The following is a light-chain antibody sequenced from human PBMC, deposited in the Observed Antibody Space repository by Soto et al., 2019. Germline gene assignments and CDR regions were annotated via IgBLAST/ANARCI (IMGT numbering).Light chain of an antibody. V-gene: IGLV2-14*01. J-gene: IGLJ1*01. CDR1: SSDVGGFIF. CDR2: DVS. Sequence: QSALTQPASVSGSPGQSITISCTGTSSDVGGFIFVSWYQQHPGRDPKLMIYDVSNRPSGVSNRFSGSKSGNTASLTISGLQADDDADYYCVSYTTSASYVFGTGTKLTVL. CDR3: VSYTTSASYV.